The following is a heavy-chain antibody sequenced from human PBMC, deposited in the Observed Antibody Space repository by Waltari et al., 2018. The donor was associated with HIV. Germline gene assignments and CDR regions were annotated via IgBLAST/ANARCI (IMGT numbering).Heavy chain of an antibody. CDR2: IIPIFGTA. V-gene: IGHV1-69*01. J-gene: IGHJ4*02. D-gene: IGHD1-1*01. Sequence: QVQLVQSGAEMKKPGSSVTVSCKASGGSISTYAISWVRQAPGQGLEWMGGIIPIFGTANFAQKFQGRVTFTADVSTSTAYMELSSLTSKDTAVYYCARDLNAVELGTGTPGYWGQGTLVTVSS. CDR1: GGSISTYA. CDR3: ARDLNAVELGTGTPGY.